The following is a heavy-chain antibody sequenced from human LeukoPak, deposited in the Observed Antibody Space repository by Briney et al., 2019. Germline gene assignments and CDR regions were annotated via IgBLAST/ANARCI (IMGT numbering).Heavy chain of an antibody. CDR3: ARMVWKRGYSGYAAY. D-gene: IGHD5-12*01. V-gene: IGHV4-59*01. CDR2: IYGSGST. CDR1: GGSISSYY. Sequence: SETLSLTCTVSGGSISSYYWSWIRQPPGKGLEWIGHIYGSGSTNYNPSLKSRVTLSVDTSKNQFSLKLSSVTAADTAVYYCARMVWKRGYSGYAAYWGQGTLVTVSS. J-gene: IGHJ4*02.